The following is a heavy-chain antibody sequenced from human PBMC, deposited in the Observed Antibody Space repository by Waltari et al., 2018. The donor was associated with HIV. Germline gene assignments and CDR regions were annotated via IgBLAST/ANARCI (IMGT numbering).Heavy chain of an antibody. J-gene: IGHJ4*02. CDR1: GVTFRSYA. D-gene: IGHD6-13*01. V-gene: IGHV1-69*01. CDR3: ARDMGSGSSWYTGFGY. Sequence: QLQLAQSGAEAKKPGFPVKVSCRASGVTFRSYAISWGRQATGKGREWMGGIIPILCTANYTQKFQGRVTITADESTSTAYMELSSLRSEDTAVYYCARDMGSGSSWYTGFGYWGQGTLVTVSS. CDR2: IIPILCTA.